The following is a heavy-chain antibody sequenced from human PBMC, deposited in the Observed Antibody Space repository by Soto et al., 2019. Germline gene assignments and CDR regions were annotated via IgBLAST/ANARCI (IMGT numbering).Heavy chain of an antibody. CDR3: ASQTSTIFGVVIIPYYYYGMDV. J-gene: IGHJ6*02. V-gene: IGHV1-69*06. CDR2: IIPIFGTA. Sequence: QVQLVQSGAEVKKPGSSVKVSCKASGGTFSSYAISWVRQAPGQGLEWMGGIIPIFGTANYAQKFQGRVTITADKSTSTAYMGLSSLRSEDTAVYYCASQTSTIFGVVIIPYYYYGMDVWGQGTTVTVSS. D-gene: IGHD3-3*01. CDR1: GGTFSSYA.